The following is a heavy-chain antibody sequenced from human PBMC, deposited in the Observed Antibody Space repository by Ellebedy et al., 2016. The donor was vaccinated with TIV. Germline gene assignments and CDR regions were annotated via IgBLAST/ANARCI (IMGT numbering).Heavy chain of an antibody. J-gene: IGHJ4*02. D-gene: IGHD3-3*01. CDR2: INNDGSST. Sequence: GESLKISCAASRVTFRSYWMHWVRQAPGEGLVLVERINNDGSSTNYADSVKGRFTISRDNAESILYLQMNSLRVEDTAMHYCAGDLDVWGQGILVTVSS. V-gene: IGHV3-74*01. CDR3: AGDLDV. CDR1: RVTFRSYW.